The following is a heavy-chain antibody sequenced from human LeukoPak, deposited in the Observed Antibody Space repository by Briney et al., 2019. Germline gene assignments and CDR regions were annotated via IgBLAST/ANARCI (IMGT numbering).Heavy chain of an antibody. CDR3: ASIGRGYDFEY. CDR2: INPNSGGT. V-gene: IGHV1-2*02. CDR1: GYTFTAYY. J-gene: IGHJ4*02. D-gene: IGHD5-12*01. Sequence: ASVKVSCKTSGYTFTAYYIHWVRQDPGQGLEWMGWINPNSGGTTYAQKFQGRVTMTRDTSISTGYMELSRLRSDDTAVYYCASIGRGYDFEYWGQGTLVTVSS.